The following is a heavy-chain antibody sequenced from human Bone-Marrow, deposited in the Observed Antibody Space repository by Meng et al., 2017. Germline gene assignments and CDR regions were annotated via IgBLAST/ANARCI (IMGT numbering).Heavy chain of an antibody. V-gene: IGHV4-34*01. CDR2: INPSGST. J-gene: IGHJ4*02. D-gene: IGHD3-9*01. CDR3: ARGFAKYYDILTGYYNDY. CDR1: GGSFIGYY. Sequence: SQTLSLTCAVYGGSFIGYYWSWIRQPPGKGLEWIGEINPSGSTNYNPSLKSRVTISVDTSKNQFSLELSSVTAADTAVYYCARGFAKYYDILTGYYNDYWGQGTLVTVSS.